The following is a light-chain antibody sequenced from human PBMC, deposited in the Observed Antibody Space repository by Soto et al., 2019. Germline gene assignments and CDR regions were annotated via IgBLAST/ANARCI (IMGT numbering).Light chain of an antibody. CDR2: DAS. CDR1: QSVNSY. J-gene: IGKJ5*01. V-gene: IGKV3-11*01. Sequence: EIVLTQSPATLSLSPGERATLSCRASQSVNSYLAWYQQKPGQAPRLLIYDASNKATAIPARFSGSGSGTDFTLTISSLEPEDFAVYYCQQRSNWPPITVGQGTRLEIK. CDR3: QQRSNWPPIT.